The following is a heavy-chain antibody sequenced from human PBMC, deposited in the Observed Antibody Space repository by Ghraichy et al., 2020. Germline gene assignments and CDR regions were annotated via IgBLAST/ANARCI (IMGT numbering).Heavy chain of an antibody. CDR3: AKGPPFGYDSSGYAFDY. Sequence: GGSLRLSCAASGFTFSSYAMSWVRQAPGKRLEWVSAISGSGGSTYYADSVKGRFTISRDNSKNTLYLQMNSLRAEDTAVYYCAKGPPFGYDSSGYAFDYWGQGTLVTVSS. CDR2: ISGSGGST. D-gene: IGHD3-22*01. J-gene: IGHJ4*02. CDR1: GFTFSSYA. V-gene: IGHV3-23*01.